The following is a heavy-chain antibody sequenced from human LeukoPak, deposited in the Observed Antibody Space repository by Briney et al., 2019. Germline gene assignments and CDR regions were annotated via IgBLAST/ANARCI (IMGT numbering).Heavy chain of an antibody. Sequence: GGSLRLSCAASGFTFSNYWMSWVRQAPGKGLEWVANIKQDGSGKYYVDSVKGRFTISRDNAKNSLFLQMNSLGAEDTAVYYCARHRSGGSQDDAFDIWGQGTMVTVSS. J-gene: IGHJ3*02. CDR2: IKQDGSGK. CDR1: GFTFSNYW. CDR3: ARHRSGGSQDDAFDI. D-gene: IGHD2-15*01. V-gene: IGHV3-7*01.